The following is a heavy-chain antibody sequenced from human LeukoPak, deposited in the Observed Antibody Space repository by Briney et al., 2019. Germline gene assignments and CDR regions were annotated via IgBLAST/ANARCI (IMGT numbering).Heavy chain of an antibody. Sequence: SETLSLTCAVYGGSFSGYYWSWIRQPPGKGLEWIGEINHSGSTNYNPSPKSRGTIPVGTSKNQFSLKLRSVTAADTAVYYCARALRFLEWLSLNAFDIWGQGTMVTVSS. CDR1: GGSFSGYY. CDR3: ARALRFLEWLSLNAFDI. D-gene: IGHD3-3*01. CDR2: INHSGST. J-gene: IGHJ3*02. V-gene: IGHV4-34*01.